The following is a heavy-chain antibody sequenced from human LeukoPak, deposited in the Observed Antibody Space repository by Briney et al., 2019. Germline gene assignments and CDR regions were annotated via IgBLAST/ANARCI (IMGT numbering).Heavy chain of an antibody. CDR2: ISAYNGNT. V-gene: IGHV1-18*01. Sequence: ASVKVSCKASGYTFTSYGISWVRQAPGQGLEWMGWISAYNGNTNYAQKLQGRVTMTTDTSTSTAYMELRSLRSEDTAVYYCARGGSVVGPQNWFDPWGQGTLVTVSS. D-gene: IGHD6-19*01. J-gene: IGHJ5*02. CDR1: GYTFTSYG. CDR3: ARGGSVVGPQNWFDP.